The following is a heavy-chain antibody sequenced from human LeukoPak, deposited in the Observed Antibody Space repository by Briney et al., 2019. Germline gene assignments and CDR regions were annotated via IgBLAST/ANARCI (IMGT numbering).Heavy chain of an antibody. CDR3: ARHLVAPDY. J-gene: IGHJ4*02. Sequence: GESLKISCKGSGYSFTSYWIGWVRQMPRKGLEWVGIIYPGDSDTKYSPSFQGQVTISADKSISTAYLQWSSLKASDTAMYFCARHLVAPDYWGQGTLVTVSS. D-gene: IGHD5-12*01. CDR1: GYSFTSYW. V-gene: IGHV5-51*01. CDR2: IYPGDSDT.